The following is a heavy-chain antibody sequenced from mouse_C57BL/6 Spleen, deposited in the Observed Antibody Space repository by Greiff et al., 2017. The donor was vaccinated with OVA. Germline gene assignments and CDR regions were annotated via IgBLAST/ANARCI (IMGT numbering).Heavy chain of an antibody. J-gene: IGHJ4*01. CDR2: IYPGDGDT. Sequence: QVQLQQSGAELVKPGASVKISCKASGYAFSSYWMNWVKQRPGKGLEWIGQIYPGDGDTNYNGKFKGKATLTAAKSSSTAYMQRSSLTSEDSAVYFCARYWENYAMEYWGKGTSVTVSS. CDR3: ARYWENYAMEY. D-gene: IGHD4-1*01. V-gene: IGHV1-80*01. CDR1: GYAFSSYW.